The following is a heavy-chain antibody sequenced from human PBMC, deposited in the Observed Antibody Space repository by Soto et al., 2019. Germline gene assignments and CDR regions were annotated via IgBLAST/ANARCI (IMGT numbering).Heavy chain of an antibody. V-gene: IGHV1-24*01. CDR3: ATLYYDFWSGYPRHNWFDP. J-gene: IGHJ5*02. CDR2: FDPEDGET. D-gene: IGHD3-3*01. Sequence: ASVKVSCKVSGYTLTELSMHWVRQAPGKGLEWMGGFDPEDGETIYAQKFQGRVTMTEDTSTDTAYMELSSLRSEDTAVYYCATLYYDFWSGYPRHNWFDPWGQGTRVTVSS. CDR1: GYTLTELS.